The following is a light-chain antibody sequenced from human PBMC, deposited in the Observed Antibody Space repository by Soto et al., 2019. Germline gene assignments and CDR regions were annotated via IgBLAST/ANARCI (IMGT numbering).Light chain of an antibody. CDR1: QGIGTY. V-gene: IGKV1-39*01. CDR3: QQSYSMPRT. CDR2: AAS. J-gene: IGKJ4*01. Sequence: IQLTQSPSSLSASVGDRVTVTCRASQGIGTYLVWYQQKPGKAPKLLIYAASSLQSGVPSRFSGSGAGTDFTVTISSLQPEDFATYYCQQSYSMPRTFGGGTKV.